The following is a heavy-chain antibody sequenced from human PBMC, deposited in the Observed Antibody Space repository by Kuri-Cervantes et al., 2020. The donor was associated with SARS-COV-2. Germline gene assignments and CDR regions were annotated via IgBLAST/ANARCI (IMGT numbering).Heavy chain of an antibody. Sequence: SETLSLTCAVPGGFISTGGYYWSWIRQHPGKGLEWIGYIYYTGSTYYNPSLRGRVSISLDMSKNQFSLNLSSVTAADTAVYYCARASIAPFGSGSWWFDPWGQGTQVTVSS. J-gene: IGHJ5*02. CDR1: GGFISTGGYY. V-gene: IGHV4-31*11. CDR3: ARASIAPFGSGSWWFDP. D-gene: IGHD3-10*01. CDR2: IYYTGST.